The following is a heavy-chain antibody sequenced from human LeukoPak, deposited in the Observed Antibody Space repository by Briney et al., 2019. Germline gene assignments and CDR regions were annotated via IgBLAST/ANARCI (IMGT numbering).Heavy chain of an antibody. CDR3: ARAYGYDSSGYYPGGDY. J-gene: IGHJ4*02. CDR2: INPSAGST. V-gene: IGHV1-46*01. CDR1: GYTFSNYF. D-gene: IGHD3-22*01. Sequence: ASVKISCKASGYTFSNYFLYWVRQAPGQGLEWMGIINPSAGSTSYAQKFQGRVTMTRDTSTSTVYMQLSSLRSEDTAVYYCARAYGYDSSGYYPGGDYWGQGTLVTVSS.